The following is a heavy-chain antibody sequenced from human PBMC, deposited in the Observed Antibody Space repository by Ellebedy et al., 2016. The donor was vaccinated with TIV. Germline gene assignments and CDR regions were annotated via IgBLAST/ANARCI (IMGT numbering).Heavy chain of an antibody. CDR1: GYTFTSYG. Sequence: ASVKVSXXASGYTFTSYGISWVRQAPGQGLEWMGWISAYNGNTNYAQKFQGRVTITADESTSTAYMELSSLRSEDTAVYYCARGPYYYDSSGPVNPPDYYYMDVWGKGTTVTVSS. CDR3: ARGPYYYDSSGPVNPPDYYYMDV. D-gene: IGHD3-22*01. CDR2: ISAYNGNT. V-gene: IGHV1-18*01. J-gene: IGHJ6*03.